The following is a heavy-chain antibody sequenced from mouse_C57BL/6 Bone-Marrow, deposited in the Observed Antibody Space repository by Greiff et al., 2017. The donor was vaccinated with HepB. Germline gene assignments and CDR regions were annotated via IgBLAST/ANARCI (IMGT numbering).Heavy chain of an antibody. CDR2: ISYDGSN. J-gene: IGHJ2*01. Sequence: EVKLQESGPGLVKPSQSLSLTCSVTGYSITSGYYWNWIRQFPGNKLEWMGYISYDGSNNYNPSLKNRISITRDTSKNQFFLKLNSVTTEDTATYYCARGYYDFYWGQGTTLTVSS. D-gene: IGHD2-4*01. CDR3: ARGYYDFY. V-gene: IGHV3-6*01. CDR1: GYSITSGYY.